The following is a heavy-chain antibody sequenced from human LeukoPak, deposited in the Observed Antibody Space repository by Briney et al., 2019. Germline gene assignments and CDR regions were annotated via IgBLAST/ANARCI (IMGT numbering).Heavy chain of an antibody. CDR2: ISSSGSTI. Sequence: QPRGSLRLSCAASGFTFSSYEMNWVRQAPGKGLEWVSYISSSGSTIYYADSVKGRFTISRDNAKNSLYLQMNSLRAEDTAVYYCAVEARWYSSSVGGFDYWGQGTLVTVSS. J-gene: IGHJ4*02. CDR3: AVEARWYSSSVGGFDY. V-gene: IGHV3-48*03. D-gene: IGHD6-13*01. CDR1: GFTFSSYE.